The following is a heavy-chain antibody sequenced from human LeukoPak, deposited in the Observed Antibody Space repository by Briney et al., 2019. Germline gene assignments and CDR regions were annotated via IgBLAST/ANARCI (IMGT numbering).Heavy chain of an antibody. J-gene: IGHJ6*03. Sequence: SVKVSCKASGYMFTGYYMHWVRQAPGQGLEWMGWINPNSGGTNYAQKFQGRVTMTRDTSISTAYMDLNRLRSDDTAVYYCARVVAVTGTPVYYMDVWGKGTTVTVSS. CDR3: ARVVAVTGTPVYYMDV. CDR2: INPNSGGT. V-gene: IGHV1-2*02. CDR1: GYMFTGYY. D-gene: IGHD6-19*01.